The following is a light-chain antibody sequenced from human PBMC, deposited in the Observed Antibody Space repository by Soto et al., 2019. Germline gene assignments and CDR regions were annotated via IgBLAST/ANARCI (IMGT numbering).Light chain of an antibody. CDR1: SSDIGRNY. CDR2: ENN. CDR3: GTWDSSLTTYV. J-gene: IGLJ1*01. V-gene: IGLV1-51*02. Sequence: SVLTQPPSVSAAPGQKVTISCSGSSSDIGRNYVSWYQHLPGTAPKLLIYENNKRPSGIPDRLSGSKSGSSATLGTTGLQTGDEADYYCGTWDSSLTTYVFGPGTKVTVL.